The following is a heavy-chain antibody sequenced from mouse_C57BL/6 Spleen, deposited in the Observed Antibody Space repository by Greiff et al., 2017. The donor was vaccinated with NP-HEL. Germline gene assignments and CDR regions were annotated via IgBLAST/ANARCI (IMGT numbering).Heavy chain of an antibody. J-gene: IGHJ1*03. CDR1: GFTFSDYG. Sequence: EVKVVESGGGLVKPGGSLKLSCAASGFTFSDYGMHWVRQAPEKGLEWVAYISSGSSTIYYADTVTGRFTISRDNAKNTLFLQMTSLRSEDTAMYYCARVRPQGYFDVWGTGTTVTVSS. CDR3: ARVRPQGYFDV. V-gene: IGHV5-17*01. CDR2: ISSGSSTI.